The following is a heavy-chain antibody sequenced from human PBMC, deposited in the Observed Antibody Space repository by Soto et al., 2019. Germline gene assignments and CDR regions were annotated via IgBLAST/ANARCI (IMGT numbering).Heavy chain of an antibody. D-gene: IGHD6-6*01. V-gene: IGHV3-33*01. CDR3: ARDSSRGSSPARADY. Sequence: GSLRLSCTASGFTFSSYGMHWVRQAPGKGLEWVAVIWYDGSNKYYADSVKGRFTISRDNSKNTLYLQMNSLRAEDTAVYYCARDSSRGSSPARADYWGQGTLVTVSS. J-gene: IGHJ4*02. CDR1: GFTFSSYG. CDR2: IWYDGSNK.